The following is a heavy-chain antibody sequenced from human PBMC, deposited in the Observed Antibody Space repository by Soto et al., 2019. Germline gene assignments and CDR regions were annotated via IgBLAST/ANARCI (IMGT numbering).Heavy chain of an antibody. CDR3: ARENYYGSGSYGPPSYYYYGMDV. V-gene: IGHV3-23*01. D-gene: IGHD3-10*01. Sequence: GGSLRLSCAASGFTFSSYAMSWVRQAPGKGLEWVSAISGSGGSTYYADSVKGRFTISRDNSKNTLYLQMNSLRAEDTAVYYCARENYYGSGSYGPPSYYYYGMDVWGQGTTVTVSS. J-gene: IGHJ6*02. CDR2: ISGSGGST. CDR1: GFTFSSYA.